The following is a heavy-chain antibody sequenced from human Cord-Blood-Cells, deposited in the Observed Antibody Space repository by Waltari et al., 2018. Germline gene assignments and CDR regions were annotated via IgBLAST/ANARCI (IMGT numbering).Heavy chain of an antibody. D-gene: IGHD4-17*01. V-gene: IGHV1-2*02. J-gene: IGHJ3*02. CDR2: INPNSGGT. CDR3: ARFERHGDYDAFDI. CDR1: GYTFTGYY. Sequence: QVQLVQSGAEVKKPGASVKVSCKASGYTFTGYYMHWVRQAPGQGLEWMGWINPNSGGTNYARKFQGRVTMTRDTSISTAYMELSRLRSDDTAVYYGARFERHGDYDAFDIWGQGTMVTVSS.